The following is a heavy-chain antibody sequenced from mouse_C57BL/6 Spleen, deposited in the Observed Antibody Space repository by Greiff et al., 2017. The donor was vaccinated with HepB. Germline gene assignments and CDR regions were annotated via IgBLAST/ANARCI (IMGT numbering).Heavy chain of an antibody. Sequence: QVHVKQSGAELARPGASVKLSCKASGYTFTSYGISWVKQRTGQGLEWIGEIYPRSGNTYYNEKFKGKATLTADKSSSTAYMELRSLTSEDSAVYFCARSGGGYWGQGTTLTVSS. CDR3: ARSGGGY. CDR1: GYTFTSYG. J-gene: IGHJ2*01. V-gene: IGHV1-81*01. CDR2: IYPRSGNT.